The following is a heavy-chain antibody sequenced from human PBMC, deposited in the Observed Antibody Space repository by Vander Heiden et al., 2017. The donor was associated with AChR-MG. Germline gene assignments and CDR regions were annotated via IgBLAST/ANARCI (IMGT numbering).Heavy chain of an antibody. D-gene: IGHD6-19*01. Sequence: EVQLVESGGGLVQPGGSLRLSCAASGFTFSSFSMQWVRQAPGKGLEWVSFISGSGTTTLYADSVKGRFTIARDNAKNSLYLQMKSLTHEDTAVYYCARGDSGTAWFHYWGQGTLVTVSS. CDR1: GFTFSSFS. CDR2: ISGSGTTT. J-gene: IGHJ4*02. CDR3: ARGDSGTAWFHY. V-gene: IGHV3-48*02.